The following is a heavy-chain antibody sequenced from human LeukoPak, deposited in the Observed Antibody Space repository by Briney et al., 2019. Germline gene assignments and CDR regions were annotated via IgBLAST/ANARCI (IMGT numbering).Heavy chain of an antibody. CDR1: GYTFTSYD. CDR3: ARDPFYSGSYLPDY. D-gene: IGHD1-26*01. J-gene: IGHJ4*02. CDR2: MSPNSGNT. Sequence: ASVKVSCKASGYTFTSYDINWVRQATGQGLEWMGWMSPNSGNTGYAQKFQGRVTMTRNTSISTAYMELSSLRSEDTAVYYCARDPFYSGSYLPDYWGQGTLVTVSS. V-gene: IGHV1-8*01.